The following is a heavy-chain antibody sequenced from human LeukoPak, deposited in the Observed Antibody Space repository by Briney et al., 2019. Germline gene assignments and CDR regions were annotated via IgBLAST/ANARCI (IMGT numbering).Heavy chain of an antibody. D-gene: IGHD3-3*01. CDR1: GFTFSSYA. V-gene: IGHV3-23*01. Sequence: GGSLRLSCAASGFTFSSYAMSWVRQAPGKGLEWVSAISGSGGSTYYADSVKGRFTISRDNSKNTLYLQMNSLRAEDTAVYYCAEDEPQSGSQGPDAFDIWGQGTMVTVSS. CDR3: AEDEPQSGSQGPDAFDI. J-gene: IGHJ3*02. CDR2: ISGSGGST.